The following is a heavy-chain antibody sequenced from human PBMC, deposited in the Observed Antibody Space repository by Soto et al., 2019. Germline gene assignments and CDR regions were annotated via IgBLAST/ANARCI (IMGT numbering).Heavy chain of an antibody. CDR3: ARNDASDIDV. Sequence: QVQLQESGPGLVKPSGTLSLTCAVSGASISSSYWWSWVRQPPGQGLEWSGEFHHSTGANYSPSLRSPVIISVDTSKSQLFLRVTSVTVADTSVYFCARNDASDIDVWGPGTTVTVSS. J-gene: IGHJ6*02. V-gene: IGHV4-4*02. CDR2: FHHSTGA. D-gene: IGHD2-2*01. CDR1: GASISSSYW.